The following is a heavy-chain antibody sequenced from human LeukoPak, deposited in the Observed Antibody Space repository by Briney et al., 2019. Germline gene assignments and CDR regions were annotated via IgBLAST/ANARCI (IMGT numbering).Heavy chain of an antibody. CDR1: GFTFSDYY. J-gene: IGHJ4*02. D-gene: IGHD3-22*01. V-gene: IGHV3-11*04. Sequence: GRCLRLSCAASGFTFSDYYMSWIRQAPGKGLEWVSYISSSGSTICYADSVKGRFTISRDNAKNSLYLQMNSLRAGDTAVYYCAREGRYYYDSSGFFDYWGQGTLVTVPS. CDR2: ISSSGSTI. CDR3: AREGRYYYDSSGFFDY.